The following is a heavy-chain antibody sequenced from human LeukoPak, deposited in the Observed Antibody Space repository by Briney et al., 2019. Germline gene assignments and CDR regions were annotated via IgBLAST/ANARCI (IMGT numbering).Heavy chain of an antibody. V-gene: IGHV3-21*01. D-gene: IGHD1-14*01. CDR3: ATETIGRHYDY. CDR2: IGPTGTDR. Sequence: GGSLRLSCAASGFTFSSCGFNWVRQAPGKGLEWVSSIGPTGTDRYYADSVRGRFTISRDNAKNSMHLQMDSLRDEDTAVYYCATETIGRHYDYWGQGTLLTVSS. CDR1: GFTFSSCG. J-gene: IGHJ4*02.